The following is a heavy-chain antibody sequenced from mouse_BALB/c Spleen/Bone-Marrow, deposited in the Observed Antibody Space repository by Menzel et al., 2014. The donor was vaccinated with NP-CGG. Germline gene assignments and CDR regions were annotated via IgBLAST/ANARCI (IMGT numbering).Heavy chain of an antibody. J-gene: IGHJ2*01. CDR1: GFSLTSYG. V-gene: IGHV2-4-1*01. CDR3: ARTTLYKGYFDY. CDR2: IWSGGST. D-gene: IGHD1-3*01. Sequence: VQLVESGPGLVQPSQSLSITCTVSGFSLTSYGVHWVRQSPGKGLEWLRVIWSGGSTDYNAAFISRLSISKDNSKSQVFFKMNSLQADDTAIYYCARTTLYKGYFDYWGQGTTLTVSS.